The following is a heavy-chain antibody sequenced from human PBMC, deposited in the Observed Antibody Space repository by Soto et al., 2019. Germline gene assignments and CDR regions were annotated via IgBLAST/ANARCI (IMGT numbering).Heavy chain of an antibody. J-gene: IGHJ4*02. V-gene: IGHV3-53*01. CDR1: GFTVSGNY. Sequence: EVQLVESGGGLIQPGGSPRLSCAASGFTVSGNYMSWVRQTPGKGLEWVSVIYSGGSTYYADSVKGRFTISRDSSKNTLYLQMNSLRAEDTAVYYCARAYNWDDAYFDHWGQGTLVTVSS. D-gene: IGHD1-1*01. CDR2: IYSGGST. CDR3: ARAYNWDDAYFDH.